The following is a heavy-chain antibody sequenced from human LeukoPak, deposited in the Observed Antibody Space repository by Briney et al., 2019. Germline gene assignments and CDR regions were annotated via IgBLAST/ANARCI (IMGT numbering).Heavy chain of an antibody. CDR2: IYYSGST. CDR3: ARQGPYSSSWLYYFDY. CDR1: GGSISSYY. J-gene: IGHJ4*02. Sequence: SETLSLTCTVSGGSISSYYWSWIRQPPGKGLEWIGYIYYSGSTNYNPSLKSRVTISVDTSKNQFSLKLSSVTAADTAVYYCARQGPYSSSWLYYFDYWGQGTLVTVFS. D-gene: IGHD6-13*01. V-gene: IGHV4-59*08.